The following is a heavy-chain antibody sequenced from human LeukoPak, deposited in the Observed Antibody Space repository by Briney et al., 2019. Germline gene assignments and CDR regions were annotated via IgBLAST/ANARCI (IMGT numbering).Heavy chain of an antibody. CDR1: GFTFGDYA. J-gene: IGHJ6*04. CDR3: TSGWDHYGMDV. CDR2: IRSKAYGGTT. Sequence: GGSLRLSCTASGFTFGDYAMSWVRQAPGKGLEWVGFIRSKAYGGTTEYAASVKGRFTISRDDSKSIAYLQMNSLKTEDTAVYYCTSGWDHYGMDVWGKGTTVTVSS. D-gene: IGHD1-26*01. V-gene: IGHV3-49*04.